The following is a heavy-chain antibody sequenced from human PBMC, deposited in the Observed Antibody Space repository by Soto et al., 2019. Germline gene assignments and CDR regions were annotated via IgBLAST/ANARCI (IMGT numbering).Heavy chain of an antibody. Sequence: ASVKVSCKASGCIFTGYHIRWVRQAPGRGLEWMGWINPNSGDTEYAQNFQGRVTMTRDTSFNLVYMEMSGLMSDDTAVYYCARDARGTRGFDEMDIWGQGTTVTVSS. V-gene: IGHV1-2*02. D-gene: IGHD3-9*01. CDR3: ARDARGTRGFDEMDI. J-gene: IGHJ6*02. CDR2: INPNSGDT. CDR1: GCIFTGYH.